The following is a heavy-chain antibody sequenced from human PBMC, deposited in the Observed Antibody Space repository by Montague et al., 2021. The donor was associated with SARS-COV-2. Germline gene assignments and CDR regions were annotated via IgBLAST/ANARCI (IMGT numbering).Heavy chain of an antibody. CDR2: ISGSGGST. CDR1: GFTFSSYA. CDR3: AKFDPFSRSGYLNYFDY. D-gene: IGHD3-3*01. V-gene: IGHV3-23*01. Sequence: SLRLSCAASGFTFSSYAMSWVRQAPGKGLEWVSPISGSGGSTYYADSVKGRFTISRDNYKNTLYLQMNSLRAEDTAVYYCAKFDPFSRSGYLNYFDYWGQGTLVTVSS. J-gene: IGHJ4*02.